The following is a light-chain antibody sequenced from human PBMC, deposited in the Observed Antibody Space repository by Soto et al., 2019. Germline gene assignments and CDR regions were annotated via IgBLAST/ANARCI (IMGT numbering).Light chain of an antibody. CDR3: CSYTRSDTLL. V-gene: IGLV2-23*01. CDR2: EAS. Sequence: SVLTQPASVSGSPGQSITISCIGNSSDVGNYNFVSWYQHHPGKAPRLIISEASNRPSGIPSRFSGSKSGNTASLTISGLRAEDEADYYCCSYTRSDTLLFGGGTKVTVL. CDR1: SSDVGNYNF. J-gene: IGLJ2*01.